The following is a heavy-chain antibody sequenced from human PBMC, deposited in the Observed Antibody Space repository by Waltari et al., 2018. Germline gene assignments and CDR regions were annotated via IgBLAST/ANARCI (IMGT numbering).Heavy chain of an antibody. J-gene: IGHJ4*02. D-gene: IGHD2-15*01. CDR3: ARDGFKRGYCTGGSCYSFDY. V-gene: IGHV3-33*01. CDR2: IWSDGTNK. Sequence: QVQLVESGGGVVQPGRSLRLSCAASGFTFKNYGMHWVRQAPGKGLEWVAVIWSDGTNKYYADSVKGRFTSSRDNSKTTLYLQMNSLRAEDTAVYYCARDGFKRGYCTGGSCYSFDYWGQGTLVTVSS. CDR1: GFTFKNYG.